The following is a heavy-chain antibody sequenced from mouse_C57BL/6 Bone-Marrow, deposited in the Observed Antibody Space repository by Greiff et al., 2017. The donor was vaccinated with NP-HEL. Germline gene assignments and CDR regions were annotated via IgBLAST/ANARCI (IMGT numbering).Heavy chain of an antibody. CDR1: GFSLRTFGMG. J-gene: IGHJ4*01. D-gene: IGHD2-5*01. Sequence: QVTLKESGPGLLQPSQSLSLSCSFSGFSLRTFGMGVGWNRQPSGQGLEWLAHSWWDDDKYYNPALKSRLTISKYASKNHVFLKIANVDTADTATYYCARMAYYSNYYAFDYWGQGTSVTVSS. V-gene: IGHV8-8*01. CDR2: SWWDDDK. CDR3: ARMAYYSNYYAFDY.